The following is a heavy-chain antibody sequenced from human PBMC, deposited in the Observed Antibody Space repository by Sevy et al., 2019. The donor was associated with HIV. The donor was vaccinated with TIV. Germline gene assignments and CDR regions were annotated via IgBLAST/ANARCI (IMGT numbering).Heavy chain of an antibody. CDR1: GFTFRSFG. J-gene: IGHJ6*02. Sequence: GGSLRLSCTVSGFTFRSFGMHWVRQAPGKGLEWVAVISKDGSDKEYADSVKGRFTISRDNSKDTLYLQLNNLSGEDTAAYYCANSRGRYDGSSWLYYYYGMDVWGQGTTVTVSS. V-gene: IGHV3-30*18. D-gene: IGHD6-13*01. CDR3: ANSRGRYDGSSWLYYYYGMDV. CDR2: ISKDGSDK.